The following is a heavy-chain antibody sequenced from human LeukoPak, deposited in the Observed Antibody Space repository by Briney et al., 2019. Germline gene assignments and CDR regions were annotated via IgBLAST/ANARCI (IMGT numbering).Heavy chain of an antibody. CDR3: ARGREAFDI. V-gene: IGHV1-69*13. D-gene: IGHD1-26*01. Sequence: ASVKVSCKVSGGTFSSYAISWVRQAPGQGLEWMGGIITIFDTASYAEKFQGRVTITADESTSTAYMELNSLRSEDTAVYYCARGREAFDIWGQGTMVTVSS. J-gene: IGHJ3*02. CDR1: GGTFSSYA. CDR2: IITIFDTA.